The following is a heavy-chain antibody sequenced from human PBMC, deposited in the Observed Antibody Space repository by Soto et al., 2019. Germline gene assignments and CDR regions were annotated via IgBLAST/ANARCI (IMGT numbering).Heavy chain of an antibody. CDR3: ARDQGYNWFDP. CDR1: GGSISSGGYS. Sequence: QLQLQESGSGLAKPSQTLSLTCAVSGGSISSGGYSWSWIRQPPEKGLEWIGYIYHSGSTYYNPSLKSRVTISVDRSKNQFSLKLSSVTAADTAVYYCARDQGYNWFDPWGQGTLVTVSS. V-gene: IGHV4-30-2*01. J-gene: IGHJ5*02. CDR2: IYHSGST.